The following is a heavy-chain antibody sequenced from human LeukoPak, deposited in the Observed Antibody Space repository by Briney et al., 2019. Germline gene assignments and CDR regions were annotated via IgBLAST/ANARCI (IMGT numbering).Heavy chain of an antibody. CDR2: IYPGDSDT. CDR3: ARGRPLDYSMIGYFDY. J-gene: IGHJ4*02. CDR1: GYSFTSYW. V-gene: IGHV5-51*01. Sequence: NRGESLKISCKGSGYSFTSYWIGWVRQLPGKGLEWMGIIYPGDSDTRYSPSFQGQVTISADKSISTAYLQWSSLKASDTAMYYCARGRPLDYSMIGYFDYWGRGTLVTVSS. D-gene: IGHD4-11*01.